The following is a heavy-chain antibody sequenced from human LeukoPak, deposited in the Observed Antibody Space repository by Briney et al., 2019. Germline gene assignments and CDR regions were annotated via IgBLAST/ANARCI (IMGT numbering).Heavy chain of an antibody. D-gene: IGHD3-9*01. CDR2: IYYSGST. CDR3: ANQRIDYDILTGYDPYYFDY. V-gene: IGHV4-39*07. J-gene: IGHJ4*02. Sequence: SETLSLTCTVSGGSISSYYRGWIRQPPGKGLEWIGSIYYSGSTYYNPSLKSRVTISVDTSKNQFSLKLSSVTAADTAVYYCANQRIDYDILTGYDPYYFDYWGQGTLVTVSS. CDR1: GGSISSYY.